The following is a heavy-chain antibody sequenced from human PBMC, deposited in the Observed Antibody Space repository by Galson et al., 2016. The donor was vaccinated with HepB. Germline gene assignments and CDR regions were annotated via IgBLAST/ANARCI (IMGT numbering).Heavy chain of an antibody. CDR1: GASISDDGYY. CDR2: IYNSGNT. D-gene: IGHD2-21*01. Sequence: TVSGASISDDGYYWSWIRQSPGEGLDWIGYIYNSGNTFYNPSLESRVTLSLDTSRNLFSLKFVSVTAADTAVYYCARGPPEGCGGSTFYLGAFDIWGQGTMVTVSS. J-gene: IGHJ3*02. CDR3: ARGPPEGCGGSTFYLGAFDI. V-gene: IGHV4-30-4*01.